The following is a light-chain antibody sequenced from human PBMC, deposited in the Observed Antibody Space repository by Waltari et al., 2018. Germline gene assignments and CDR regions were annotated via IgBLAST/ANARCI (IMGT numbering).Light chain of an antibody. CDR1: QSGSGRY. J-gene: IGKJ1*01. CDR2: GAS. V-gene: IGKV3D-7*01. Sequence: EILMTQSPATLSLSPGERATLACRTSQSGSGRYLSGYPQKPGQAPRLLIYGASTRATGIPARFSGSGSGTDFTLTISSLQPEDFAVYYCQQDYDLPRTFGQGTKVEIK. CDR3: QQDYDLPRT.